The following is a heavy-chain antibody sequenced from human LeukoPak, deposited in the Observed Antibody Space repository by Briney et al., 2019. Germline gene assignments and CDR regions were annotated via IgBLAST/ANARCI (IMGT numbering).Heavy chain of an antibody. CDR2: INHSGST. CDR3: ARATRIAAAGTGFDS. J-gene: IGHJ4*02. Sequence: PSETLSLICAVYGGSFSDYYWSWIRQPPGKGLEWIGEINHSGSTNYNPSLKSRVTISVDTSKNQFSLRLSSVTAADTAVYYCARATRIAAAGTGFDSWGQGSLVTVSS. CDR1: GGSFSDYY. D-gene: IGHD6-13*01. V-gene: IGHV4-34*01.